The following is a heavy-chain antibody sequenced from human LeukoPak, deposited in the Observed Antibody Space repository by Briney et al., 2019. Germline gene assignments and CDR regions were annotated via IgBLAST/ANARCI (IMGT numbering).Heavy chain of an antibody. CDR1: GYTFTSYD. J-gene: IGHJ6*02. CDR2: MNPNSGNT. D-gene: IGHD3-22*01. V-gene: IGHV1-8*01. CDR3: ARPLNYYYDSSGYGMDV. Sequence: ASVKVSCKASGYTFTSYDINWVRQATGQGLEWMGWMNPNSGNTGYAQKFQGRVTMTRNTSTSTAYMELRSLRSDDTAVYYCARPLNYYYDSSGYGMDVWGQGTTVTVSS.